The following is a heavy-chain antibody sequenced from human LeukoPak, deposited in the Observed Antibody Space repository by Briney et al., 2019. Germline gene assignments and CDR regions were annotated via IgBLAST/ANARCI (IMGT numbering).Heavy chain of an antibody. V-gene: IGHV3-53*01. J-gene: IGHJ4*02. CDR1: GFTVSSNY. CDR2: IYSGGST. CDR3: TTDQSGYYYEGLDY. Sequence: HPGGSLRLSCAASGFTVSSNYMSWVRQAPGKGLEWVSVIYSGGSTYYADSVKGRFTISRDNSKNTLYLQMNSLKTEDTAVYYCTTDQSGYYYEGLDYWGQGTLVTVSS. D-gene: IGHD3-22*01.